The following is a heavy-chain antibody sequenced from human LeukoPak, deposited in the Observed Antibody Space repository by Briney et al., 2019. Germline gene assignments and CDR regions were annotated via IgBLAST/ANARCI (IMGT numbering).Heavy chain of an antibody. CDR3: AREAFFAYCGGDCYSVGAFDI. D-gene: IGHD2-21*02. V-gene: IGHV3-21*01. CDR1: GFTFSTYS. J-gene: IGHJ3*02. CDR2: ISSSSTYI. Sequence: GGSLRLSCAASGFTFSTYSMNWVRQAPGKGLEWVSSISSSSTYIYYADSVEGRFTISRDNAKNSLYLQMNSLRAEDTAVYYCAREAFFAYCGGDCYSVGAFDIWGQGTMVTVSS.